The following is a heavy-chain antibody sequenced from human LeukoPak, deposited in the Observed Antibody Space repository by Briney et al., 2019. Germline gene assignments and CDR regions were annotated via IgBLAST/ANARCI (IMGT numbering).Heavy chain of an antibody. CDR2: IKRDGSEK. CDR1: GFTFTECG. D-gene: IGHD5/OR15-5a*01. V-gene: IGHV3-7*01. J-gene: IGHJ6*02. CDR3: ARDVSVSGMDV. Sequence: GGSLALSCAASGFTFTECGLSWVRAAPGKGLEWVANIKRDGSEKYYVDSVKGRFTISRDNPKKSVYLQMNSLRAEDTAIYYCARDVSVSGMDVWGQGTTVIVSS.